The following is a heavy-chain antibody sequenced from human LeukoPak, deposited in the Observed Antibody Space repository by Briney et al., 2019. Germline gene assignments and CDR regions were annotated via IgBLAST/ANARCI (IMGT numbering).Heavy chain of an antibody. J-gene: IGHJ4*02. CDR2: IRYDGSNK. V-gene: IGHV3-30*02. CDR3: AKDGAGSQSYCSSTSCYVDY. D-gene: IGHD2-2*01. Sequence: GGSLRLSCAASGFTSSSYGMHWVRQAPGKGLEWVAFIRYDGSNKYYADSVKGRFTISRDNSKNTLYPQMNSLRAEDTAVYYCAKDGAGSQSYCSSTSCYVDYWGQGTLVTVSS. CDR1: GFTSSSYG.